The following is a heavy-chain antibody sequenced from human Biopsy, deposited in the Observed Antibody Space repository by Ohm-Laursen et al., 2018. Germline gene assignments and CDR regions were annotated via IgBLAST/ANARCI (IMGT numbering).Heavy chain of an antibody. Sequence: SLRLSCAASGFSLSRYSVNWVRQAPGKGPEWVSCINFFTGLTSYGDSVMGRFTISRDDDQNSFHLQMDTLRAEDTAVYYCATGDNRNHPPIWGQGALVTVSS. CDR1: GFSLSRYS. CDR3: ATGDNRNHPPI. V-gene: IGHV3-21*01. CDR2: INFFTGLT. J-gene: IGHJ4*02. D-gene: IGHD1-1*01.